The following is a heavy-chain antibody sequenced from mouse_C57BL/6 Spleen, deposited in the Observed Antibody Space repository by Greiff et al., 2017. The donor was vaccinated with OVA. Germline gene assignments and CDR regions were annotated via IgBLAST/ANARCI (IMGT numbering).Heavy chain of an antibody. J-gene: IGHJ1*03. D-gene: IGHD2-10*01. CDR1: GYSITSDY. Sequence: DVKLVESGPGLAKPSQTLSLTCSVPGYSITSDYWNWIRKFPGNKLEYMGYISYSGSTYYNPSLKRRISITRDTSKNQYYLQLNSVTTEDTATYYCARLSLLDWYFDVWGTGTTVTVSS. CDR3: ARLSLLDWYFDV. CDR2: ISYSGST. V-gene: IGHV3-8*01.